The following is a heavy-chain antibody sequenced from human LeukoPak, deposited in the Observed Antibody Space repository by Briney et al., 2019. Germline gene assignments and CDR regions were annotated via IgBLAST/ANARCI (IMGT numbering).Heavy chain of an antibody. CDR2: IYHRGGI. CDR3: ARERRRAVDS. CDR1: GGSIRSENW. V-gene: IGHV4-4*02. Sequence: SETLSLTCAVSGGSIRSENWWTWVRQPPGKGLEWIGEIYHRGGINYNPSLKSRVTISLDKSKNQFSLKLFSVTAADTAFYYCARERRRAVDSWGQGSLVTVSS. J-gene: IGHJ4*02.